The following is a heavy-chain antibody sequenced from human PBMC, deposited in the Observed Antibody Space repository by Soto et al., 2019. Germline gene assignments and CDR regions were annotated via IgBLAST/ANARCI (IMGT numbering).Heavy chain of an antibody. CDR3: ARGYDILTGYYGNNWFAP. CDR1: GYSFTSSG. CDR2: ISAYNGNT. Sequence: ASVMVSCKASGYSFTSSGISLVRQAPGQGLEWMGWISAYNGNTNYAQKLQGRVTMTTDTSTSTAYMELRSLRSDDTAVYYCARGYDILTGYYGNNWFAPWGQGTLVIVSS. D-gene: IGHD3-9*01. V-gene: IGHV1-18*01. J-gene: IGHJ5*02.